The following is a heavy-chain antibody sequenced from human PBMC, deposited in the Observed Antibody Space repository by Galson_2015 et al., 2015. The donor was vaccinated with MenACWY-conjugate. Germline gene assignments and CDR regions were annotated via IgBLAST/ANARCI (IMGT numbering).Heavy chain of an antibody. CDR2: IYPGDSDT. D-gene: IGHD6-13*01. CDR1: GYTFTNYW. J-gene: IGHJ4*02. Sequence: QSGAEVKKPGESLRISCTASGYTFTNYWIGWVRQMPGKGLEWMAIIYPGDSDTRYSPSFQGHVTISADKSISTAYLQWSSLKASDTAMYYCARPSVAAAGIYGYWGQGTLVTVSS. CDR3: ARPSVAAAGIYGY. V-gene: IGHV5-51*01.